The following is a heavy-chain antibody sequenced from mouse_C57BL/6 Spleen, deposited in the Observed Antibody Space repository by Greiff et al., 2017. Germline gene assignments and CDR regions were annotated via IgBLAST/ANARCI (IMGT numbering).Heavy chain of an antibody. V-gene: IGHV1-50*01. CDR1: GYTFTSYW. CDR3: ARTMMVTTSSAWFAY. D-gene: IGHD2-3*01. J-gene: IGHJ3*01. CDR2: IDPSDSYT. Sequence: QVQLQQPGAELVKPGASVKLSCKASGYTFTSYWMQWVKQRPGQGLEWIGEIDPSDSYTNYNQKFKGKATLTVDTSSSTAYMQLSSLTSEDSAVYYCARTMMVTTSSAWFAYWGQGTLVTVSA.